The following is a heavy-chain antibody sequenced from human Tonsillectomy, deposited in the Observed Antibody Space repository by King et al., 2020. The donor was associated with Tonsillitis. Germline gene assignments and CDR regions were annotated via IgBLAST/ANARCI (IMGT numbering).Heavy chain of an antibody. D-gene: IGHD3-22*01. CDR1: GFTFSYYT. J-gene: IGHJ4*02. V-gene: IGHV3-64*05. Sequence: VQLVESGGGLVQPGGSLRLACSASGFTFSYYTMHWVRQAPGKGLVYVSAISSNGGSTYYADSVKGRFTISRDDSKNTLYVQMSSLRAEDRAVYYCVKLTYDSSAYPFWGQGTLVTVSS. CDR2: ISSNGGST. CDR3: VKLTYDSSAYPF.